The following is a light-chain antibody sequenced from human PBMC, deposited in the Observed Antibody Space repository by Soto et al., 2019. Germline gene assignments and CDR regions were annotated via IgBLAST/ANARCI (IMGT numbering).Light chain of an antibody. CDR3: MQGTQWPIT. CDR2: KVS. Sequence: DIVMTQSPLSLTVTTGDPAAISFMPSESLVHSDGIAYFSWFQQRPGRSPRRLIYKVSNRDSGVPARFSGSGSGTDFALKISRVEAEDVGVYYCMQGTQWPITFGQGTRLEIK. J-gene: IGKJ5*01. V-gene: IGKV2-30*02. CDR1: ESLVHSDGIAY.